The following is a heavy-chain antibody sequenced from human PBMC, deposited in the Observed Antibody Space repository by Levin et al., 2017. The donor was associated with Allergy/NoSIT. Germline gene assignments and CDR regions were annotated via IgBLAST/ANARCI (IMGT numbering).Heavy chain of an antibody. CDR2: ISGSGGST. CDR1: GFTFSSYA. D-gene: IGHD3-3*01. CDR3: AKDPEYYDFWSGSILDY. Sequence: LSLTCAASGFTFSSYAMSWVRQAPGKGLEWVSAISGSGGSTYYADSVKGRFTISRDNSKNTLYLQMNSLRAEDTAVYYCAKDPEYYDFWSGSILDYWGQGTLVTVSS. V-gene: IGHV3-23*01. J-gene: IGHJ4*02.